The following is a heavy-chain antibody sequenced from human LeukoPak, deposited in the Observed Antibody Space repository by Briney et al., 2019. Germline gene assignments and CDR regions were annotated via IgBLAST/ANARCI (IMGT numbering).Heavy chain of an antibody. CDR2: ISSSGSTM. V-gene: IGHV3-11*01. D-gene: IGHD5-12*01. Sequence: PGGSLKLSCAASGFIFSDYYMSWIRQAPGKGLEWVSYISSSGSTMYYTDSVKGRFTISRDNAKDSLYLQMNSLRAEDTAVYYCARDPGSGYEEHFDYWGQGTLVTVSS. CDR3: ARDPGSGYEEHFDY. J-gene: IGHJ4*02. CDR1: GFIFSDYY.